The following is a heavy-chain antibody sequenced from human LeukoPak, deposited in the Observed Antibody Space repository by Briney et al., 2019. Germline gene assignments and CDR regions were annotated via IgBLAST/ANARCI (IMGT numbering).Heavy chain of an antibody. Sequence: GGSLRLSCAASGFTFSSYSMNWVRQAPGKGLEWVSSISSSSSYIYYADSVKGRFTISRDNAENSLYLQMNSLRAEDTAVYYCARDLIAAAGTGVYYFDYWGQGTLVTVSS. CDR2: ISSSSSYI. CDR3: ARDLIAAAGTGVYYFDY. V-gene: IGHV3-21*01. J-gene: IGHJ4*02. CDR1: GFTFSSYS. D-gene: IGHD6-13*01.